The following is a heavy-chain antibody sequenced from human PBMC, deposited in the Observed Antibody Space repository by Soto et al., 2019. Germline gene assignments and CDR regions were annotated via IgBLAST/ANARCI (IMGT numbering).Heavy chain of an antibody. CDR3: ARRRAGFGESMDV. J-gene: IGHJ6*02. CDR2: IDPRDSQI. D-gene: IGHD3-10*01. Sequence: GESLKISCKGSGYSFTSYWINWVRQMPGKGLEWMGRIDPRDSQINYSPSSQGHVTISVDKSISTAYLQWSSLKASDTAIYYCARRRAGFGESMDVWGQGTTVTVSS. V-gene: IGHV5-10-1*01. CDR1: GYSFTSYW.